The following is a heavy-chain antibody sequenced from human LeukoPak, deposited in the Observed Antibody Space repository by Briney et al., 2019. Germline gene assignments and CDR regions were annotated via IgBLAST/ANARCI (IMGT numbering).Heavy chain of an antibody. Sequence: SETLSLTCTVSGGSISSYYWSWIRQPAGKGLEWIGRFYTSESSNYNPSLKSRVTMSVGTSKNQFSLKLSSVTAADTAVYYCAREGREFDSTGSRYFYYYMDVWGKGTTVTVSS. V-gene: IGHV4-4*07. J-gene: IGHJ6*03. CDR2: FYTSESS. CDR1: GGSISSYY. CDR3: AREGREFDSTGSRYFYYYMDV. D-gene: IGHD1-14*01.